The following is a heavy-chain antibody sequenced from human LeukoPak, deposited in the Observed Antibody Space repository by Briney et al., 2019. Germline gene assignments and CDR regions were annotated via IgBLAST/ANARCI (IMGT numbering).Heavy chain of an antibody. D-gene: IGHD3-10*01. CDR1: GFTFSDSA. CDR3: TRLGIDYSRFDY. J-gene: IGHJ4*02. V-gene: IGHV3-73*01. CDR2: IKNKADNYAT. Sequence: QTGGSLKLSCAASGFTFSDSAIHWVRQASGKGLEGVGRIKNKADNYATAYAAWVKGRFTISRDDSKNTAYLQMNSLKTEDTAVYYCTRLGIDYSRFDYWGQGTLVTVSS.